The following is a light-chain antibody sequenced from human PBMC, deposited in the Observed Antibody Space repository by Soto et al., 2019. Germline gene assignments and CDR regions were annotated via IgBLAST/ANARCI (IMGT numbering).Light chain of an antibody. CDR1: QSVSSTY. J-gene: IGKJ5*01. CDR2: GTS. V-gene: IGKV3-20*01. Sequence: EIVLTQSPGTLSLSPGERATLSCRASQSVSSTYLAWYQQKPGQAPRLLIYGTSSRATGIPDRFSGSGSGTDFTLTISRLEPGDFAVYYCQQYFISPITFGQGTRLEIK. CDR3: QQYFISPIT.